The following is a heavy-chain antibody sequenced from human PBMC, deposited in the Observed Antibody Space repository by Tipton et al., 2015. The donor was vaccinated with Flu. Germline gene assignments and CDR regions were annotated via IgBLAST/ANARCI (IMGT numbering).Heavy chain of an antibody. D-gene: IGHD3-10*01. CDR1: GGSISSSSYY. J-gene: IGHJ4*02. Sequence: TLSLTCTVSGGSISSSSYYWGWIRQPPGKGLEWSGSIYYSGSTYYNPSLKSRVTISVDTANNQFSLKLSSVTAAVTAVYYRARGRITMVRGVIIKGDFDYWGQGTLVTVSS. CDR3: ARGRITMVRGVIIKGDFDY. V-gene: IGHV4-39*07. CDR2: IYYSGST.